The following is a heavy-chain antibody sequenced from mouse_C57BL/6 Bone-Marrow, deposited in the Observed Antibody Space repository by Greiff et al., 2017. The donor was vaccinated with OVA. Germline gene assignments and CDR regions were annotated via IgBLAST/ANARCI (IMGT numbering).Heavy chain of an antibody. CDR2: IYPGSGNP. J-gene: IGHJ1*03. D-gene: IGHD1-1*01. V-gene: IGHV1-66*01. CDR1: GYSFTSYY. Sequence: VQLQESGPELVKPGASVKISCKASGYSFTSYYIHWVKQRPGQGLEWIGWIYPGSGNPKYNEKFKGKATLTADTSSSPAYMQRSSLTAEDAAVYYCASPTVVGPFDVWGTGTTVTVSS. CDR3: ASPTVVGPFDV.